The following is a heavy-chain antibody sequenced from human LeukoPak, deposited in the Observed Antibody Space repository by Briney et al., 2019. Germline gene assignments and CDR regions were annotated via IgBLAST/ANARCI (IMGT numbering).Heavy chain of an antibody. CDR2: IYPGDSDT. CDR1: GYSFTSYW. CDR3: ARCRDYYDSSDYDY. Sequence: GESLKISCKGSGYSFTSYWIGLVRQMPGKGLEWMGIIYPGDSDTRYSPSFQGQVTISADKSLSTAYLQWSSLKASDTAMYYCARCRDYYDSSDYDYWGQGTLVTVSS. J-gene: IGHJ4*02. D-gene: IGHD3-22*01. V-gene: IGHV5-51*01.